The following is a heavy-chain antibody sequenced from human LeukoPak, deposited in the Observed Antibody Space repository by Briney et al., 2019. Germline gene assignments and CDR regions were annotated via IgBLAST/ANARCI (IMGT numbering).Heavy chain of an antibody. CDR1: AFTFTTYH. CDR2: ISPRGDFT. J-gene: IGHJ5*02. CDR3: AQDRAIAGS. D-gene: IGHD3-16*02. V-gene: IGHV3-23*01. Sequence: GESLRPSCVASAFTFTTYHMSWVRQAPGKGLAWVSTISPRGDFTYYADSVRGRFTISRDNSKNTLFLQMDSLRADDTAVYFCAQDRAIAGSWGQGVLVTVSS.